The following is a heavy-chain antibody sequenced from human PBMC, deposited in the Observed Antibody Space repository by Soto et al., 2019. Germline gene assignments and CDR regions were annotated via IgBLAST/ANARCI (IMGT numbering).Heavy chain of an antibody. V-gene: IGHV3-23*01. Sequence: PGGSLRLSCAASGLTFSGYAMSWVRQAPGKGLEWVSAISGSGGSTYYADSVKGRFTISRDNSKNTLYLQMNSLRAGETAVYYCAKARAGWLVPGRSYYYYGMDVWGQGTTVTVSS. CDR3: AKARAGWLVPGRSYYYYGMDV. D-gene: IGHD6-19*01. CDR1: GLTFSGYA. CDR2: ISGSGGST. J-gene: IGHJ6*02.